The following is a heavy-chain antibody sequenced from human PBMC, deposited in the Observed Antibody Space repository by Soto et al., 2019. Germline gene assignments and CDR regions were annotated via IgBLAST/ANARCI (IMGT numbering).Heavy chain of an antibody. Sequence: GYLRRSGKYSGFTWGSYAMRWVREAPEPGLEWISYISSSSSNIFYADSVKGRFTISRDNAKASLYLQMNSLRDEDTAVYYCARDPQSGNYYHYYYYGMDGWGQGTTVTVSS. V-gene: IGHV3-48*02. D-gene: IGHD1-26*01. CDR3: ARDPQSGNYYHYYYYGMDG. CDR2: ISSSSSNI. CDR1: GFTWGSYA. J-gene: IGHJ6*02.